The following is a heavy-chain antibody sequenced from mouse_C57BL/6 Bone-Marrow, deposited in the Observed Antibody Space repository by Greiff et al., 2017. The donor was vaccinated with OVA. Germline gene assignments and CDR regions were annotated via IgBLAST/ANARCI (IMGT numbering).Heavy chain of an antibody. V-gene: IGHV6-3*01. Sequence: EVQLVESGGGLVQPGGSMKLSCVASGFTFSNYWMNWVRQSPEKGLEWVAQIRLKSDNYATHYAESVKGRFTISRDDSKSSVYLQMNNLRAEDTGIYYCKAYYSNYRVYYYAMDYWGQGTSVTVSS. CDR2: IRLKSDNYAT. CDR1: GFTFSNYW. J-gene: IGHJ4*01. CDR3: KAYYSNYRVYYYAMDY. D-gene: IGHD2-5*01.